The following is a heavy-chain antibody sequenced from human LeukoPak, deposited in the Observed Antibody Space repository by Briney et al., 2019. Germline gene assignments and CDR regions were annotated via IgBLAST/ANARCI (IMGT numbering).Heavy chain of an antibody. CDR2: INHSGST. CDR3: ARVYSSGWPNYYYYGMDV. Sequence: PSETLSPTCAVYGGSFSGYYWSWIRQPPGKGLEWIGEINHSGSTNYNPSLKSRVTISVDTSKNQFSLKLSSVTAADTAVYYCARVYSSGWPNYYYYGMDVWGQGTTVTVSS. D-gene: IGHD6-19*01. V-gene: IGHV4-34*01. J-gene: IGHJ6*02. CDR1: GGSFSGYY.